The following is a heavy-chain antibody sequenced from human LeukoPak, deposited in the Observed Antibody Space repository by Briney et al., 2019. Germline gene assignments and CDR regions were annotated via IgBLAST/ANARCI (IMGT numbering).Heavy chain of an antibody. CDR1: GYTFTGYY. V-gene: IGHV1-2*02. Sequence: ASVKVSCKASGYTFTGYYMHWVRQAPGQGLEGMGWSNPNSGGTNYAQKFQGRGTMTRDTYISTDYMELSRLRSDATAVYYCARPFYDFWSGYYPWFDPWGQGTLVTVSS. CDR3: ARPFYDFWSGYYPWFDP. J-gene: IGHJ5*02. D-gene: IGHD3-3*01. CDR2: SNPNSGGT.